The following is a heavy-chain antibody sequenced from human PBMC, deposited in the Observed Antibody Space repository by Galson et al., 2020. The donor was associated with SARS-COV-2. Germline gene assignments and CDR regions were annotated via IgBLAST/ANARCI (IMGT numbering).Heavy chain of an antibody. CDR2: ISYDGSNK. J-gene: IGHJ3*02. D-gene: IGHD5-12*01. Sequence: GESLKISCAASGFTFSSYAMHWVRQAPGKRLEWVAVISYDGSNKYYADSVKGRFTISRDNSKNTLYLQMNSLRAEDTAVYYCAREMATISPSESDAFDIWGQGTMVTVSS. V-gene: IGHV3-30*01. CDR3: AREMATISPSESDAFDI. CDR1: GFTFSSYA.